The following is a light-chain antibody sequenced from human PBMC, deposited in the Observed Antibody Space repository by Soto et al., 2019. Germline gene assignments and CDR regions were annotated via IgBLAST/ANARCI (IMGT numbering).Light chain of an antibody. CDR2: SAS. CDR3: QQSYSTPPWT. J-gene: IGKJ1*01. V-gene: IGKV3-15*01. CDR1: QSISDT. Sequence: EIVVTEPPFTLSVSPGGRAILSCPASQSISDTLAWYQQKPGQAPRLLIYSASRGATGFPARFSGSGSGTDFTLTISSLQPEDFATYFCQQSYSTPPWTFGQGTKVDIK.